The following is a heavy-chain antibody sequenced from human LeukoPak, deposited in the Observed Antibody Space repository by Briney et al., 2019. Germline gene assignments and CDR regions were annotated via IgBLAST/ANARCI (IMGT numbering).Heavy chain of an antibody. Sequence: GGSLRLSCAASGFTFSSYEMNWVRQAPGKGLEWVSGINWNGGSTGYADSVKGRFTISRDNAKNSLYLQMNSLRAEDTAVYYCARDYSSSSGDYWGQGTLVTVSS. CDR3: ARDYSSSSGDY. J-gene: IGHJ4*02. CDR2: INWNGGST. V-gene: IGHV3-20*04. D-gene: IGHD6-6*01. CDR1: GFTFSSYE.